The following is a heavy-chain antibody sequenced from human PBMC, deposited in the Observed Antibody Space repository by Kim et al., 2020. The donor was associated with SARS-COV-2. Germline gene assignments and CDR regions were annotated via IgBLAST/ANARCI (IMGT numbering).Heavy chain of an antibody. J-gene: IGHJ4*02. D-gene: IGHD6-6*01. V-gene: IGHV4-34*01. CDR1: GGSFSGYY. CDR2: INHSGST. Sequence: SETLSLTCAVYGGSFSGYYWSWIRQPPGKGLEWIGEINHSGSTNYNPSLKSRVTISVDTSKNQFSLKLSSVTAADTAVYYCARAARAARPLDYWGQGTL. CDR3: ARAARAARPLDY.